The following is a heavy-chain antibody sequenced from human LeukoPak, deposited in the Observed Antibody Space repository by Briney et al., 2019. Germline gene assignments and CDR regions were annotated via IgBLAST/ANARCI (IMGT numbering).Heavy chain of an antibody. CDR1: GFTFSSYA. V-gene: IGHV3-23*01. Sequence: PGGSLRLSCAASGFTFSSYAMSWVRQAPGKGLEWVSAISGSGGSTYYADSVKGRFTISRDNSENTLYLQMNSLRAEDTAVYYCAKGNDFWSGYCFDYWGQGTLVTVSS. CDR2: ISGSGGST. J-gene: IGHJ4*02. D-gene: IGHD3-3*01. CDR3: AKGNDFWSGYCFDY.